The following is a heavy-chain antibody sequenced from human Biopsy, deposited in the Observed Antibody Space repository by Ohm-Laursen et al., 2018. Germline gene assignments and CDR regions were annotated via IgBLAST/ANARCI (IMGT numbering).Heavy chain of an antibody. CDR1: GFTFGHYA. V-gene: IGHV3-33*04. J-gene: IGHJ2*01. CDR3: ARGLSSGWYGYFDV. D-gene: IGHD6-19*01. CDR2: IWYDGTNE. Sequence: RSLRLSCTASGFTFGHYAMHWVRQAPGKGLEWISLIWYDGTNEDYADSVKGRFTISRGNSKNTLYLQINTLTLEDTAFYYCARGLSSGWYGYFDVWGRGTLVTVSP.